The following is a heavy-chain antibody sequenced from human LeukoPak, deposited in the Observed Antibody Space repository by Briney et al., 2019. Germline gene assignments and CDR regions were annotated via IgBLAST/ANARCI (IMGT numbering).Heavy chain of an antibody. CDR3: ARAGGGYDYYYYYGMDV. V-gene: IGHV7-4-1*02. Sequence: ASVKVSCKASGYTFTSYAMNWVRQAPGQGLEWMGWINTNTGNPTYAQGFTGRFVFSLDTSVSTAYLQISSLKAEDTAVYYCARAGGGYDYYYYYGMDVWGQGTTVTVSS. CDR2: INTNTGNP. D-gene: IGHD5-12*01. CDR1: GYTFTSYA. J-gene: IGHJ6*02.